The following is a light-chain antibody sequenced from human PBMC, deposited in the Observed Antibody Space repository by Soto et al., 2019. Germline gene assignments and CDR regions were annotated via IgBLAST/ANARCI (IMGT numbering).Light chain of an antibody. CDR2: DVS. Sequence: QSALTQPASVSGSPGQSITISCTGTSSDVGGYNYVSWYQQHPGKAPKLMIYDVSNRPLGVSNRFSGSKSGNTASLTISGLQAEDEADYYCSSYTSSSTLYVFGTGTKVTV. J-gene: IGLJ1*01. V-gene: IGLV2-14*01. CDR3: SSYTSSSTLYV. CDR1: SSDVGGYNY.